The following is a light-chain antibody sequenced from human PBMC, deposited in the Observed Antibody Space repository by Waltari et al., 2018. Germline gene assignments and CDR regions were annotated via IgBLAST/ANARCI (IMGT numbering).Light chain of an antibody. Sequence: QSALTQTASVSGSPGQAITISCTGTSSDVGGYKFVSWYQQYPGKAPKLMIYEVSNRPSGVSYRFSGSKSGNTAFLTISGLQAEDEADYYCASYTSSFTLVFGGGTKLTVL. CDR1: SSDVGGYKF. CDR2: EVS. V-gene: IGLV2-14*01. J-gene: IGLJ2*01. CDR3: ASYTSSFTLV.